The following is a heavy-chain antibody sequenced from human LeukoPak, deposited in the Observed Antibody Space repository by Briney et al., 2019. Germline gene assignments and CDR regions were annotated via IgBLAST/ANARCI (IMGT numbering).Heavy chain of an antibody. CDR2: ISYSGST. Sequence: SQTLSLTCTVSGHSFSSDDFYWSWFRQPPGKGLEWLGYISYSGSTFYNPSLKGRVTISVDTSKNQFSLKLFSVTAADTAVYYCARRRTGYLSYYFDSWGQGVLVTVSS. CDR3: ARRRTGYLSYYFDS. V-gene: IGHV4-30-4*01. J-gene: IGHJ4*02. D-gene: IGHD3-9*01. CDR1: GHSFSSDDFY.